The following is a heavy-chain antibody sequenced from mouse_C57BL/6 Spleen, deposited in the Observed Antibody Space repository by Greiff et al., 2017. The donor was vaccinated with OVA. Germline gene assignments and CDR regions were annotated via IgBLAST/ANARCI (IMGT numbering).Heavy chain of an antibody. CDR1: GYTFTTYS. D-gene: IGHD1-1*01. J-gene: IGHJ2*01. CDR2: FHPSNGDT. Sequence: VQLQQPGAELVKPGASVKMSCKASGYTFTTYSIEWMKQNHGKSLEWIGNFHPSNGDTKYNEKFKGKATLTVEKSSSTVYLELSRMTSDDSAVYYCAREGGGSGPYYFDYWGQGTTLTVSA. V-gene: IGHV1-47*01. CDR3: AREGGGSGPYYFDY.